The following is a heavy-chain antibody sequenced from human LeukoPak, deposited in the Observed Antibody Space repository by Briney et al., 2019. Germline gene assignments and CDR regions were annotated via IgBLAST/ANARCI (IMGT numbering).Heavy chain of an antibody. Sequence: GRSLRLSCAASGFTFSSYGIHWVRQAPGRGLEWVALISYDGTNKYYTDSVKGRFTISRDNSKNTLYLQMNSLRAEDTAVYYCAKGSPLLWFGELLDYYFDYWGQGTLVTVSS. D-gene: IGHD3-10*01. J-gene: IGHJ4*02. V-gene: IGHV3-30*18. CDR2: ISYDGTNK. CDR3: AKGSPLLWFGELLDYYFDY. CDR1: GFTFSSYG.